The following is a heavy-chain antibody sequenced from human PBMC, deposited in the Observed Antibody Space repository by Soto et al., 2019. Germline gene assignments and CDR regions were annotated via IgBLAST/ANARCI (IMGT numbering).Heavy chain of an antibody. D-gene: IGHD6-13*01. Sequence: PSETLSLTCTASGGSISSGGYYWSWIRQHPGKGLEWIGYIYYSGSTYYNPSLKSRVTISVDTSKNQFSLKLSSVTAADTAVYYCAREQQLAPGWFDPWGQGTLVTVSS. V-gene: IGHV4-31*03. CDR3: AREQQLAPGWFDP. CDR2: IYYSGST. J-gene: IGHJ5*01. CDR1: GGSISSGGYY.